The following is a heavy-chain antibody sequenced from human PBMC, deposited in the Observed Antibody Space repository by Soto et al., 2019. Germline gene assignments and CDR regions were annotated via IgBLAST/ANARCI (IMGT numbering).Heavy chain of an antibody. CDR1: GFSLSTSGVG. Sequence: QITLKESGPTLVKPTQTLTLTCTFSGFSLSTSGVGVGWIRQPPGKALEWLALIYWDDDKRYSPSLKSRLTITKDTSKNQVVLTMTNMDPVDTATYFCVHLPRSSSWDLRAFDIWGQGTMVTVSS. CDR3: VHLPRSSSWDLRAFDI. J-gene: IGHJ3*02. D-gene: IGHD6-13*01. CDR2: IYWDDDK. V-gene: IGHV2-5*02.